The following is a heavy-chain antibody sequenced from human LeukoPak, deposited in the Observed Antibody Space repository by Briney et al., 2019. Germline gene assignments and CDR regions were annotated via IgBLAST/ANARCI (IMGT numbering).Heavy chain of an antibody. Sequence: SETLSLTCTVSGGSISSGDHYWSWIRQPPGKGLEWIGYIYYSGNTYYNPSLKSRVTISIDTSKNQFSLKLTSVTAADTAVFYCARVLSGIFGVIDPWGQGTLVTVSS. J-gene: IGHJ5*02. V-gene: IGHV4-30-4*08. CDR3: ARVLSGIFGVIDP. CDR1: GGSISSGDHY. CDR2: IYYSGNT. D-gene: IGHD3-3*01.